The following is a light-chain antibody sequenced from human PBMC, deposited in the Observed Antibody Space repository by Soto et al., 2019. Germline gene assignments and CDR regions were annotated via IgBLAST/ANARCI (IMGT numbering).Light chain of an antibody. CDR3: QQYHTFSIA. V-gene: IGKV1-13*02. CDR2: DSS. J-gene: IGKJ5*01. CDR1: QAITNN. Sequence: IHLTQSPSSLAASVGDRVTITCRASQAITNNLAWYQQKTGRAPKLLIYDSSSLESGVPSRFSGSGSGTEFTLTISGLHTDDFATYYCQQYHTFSIAFGQGTRWRL.